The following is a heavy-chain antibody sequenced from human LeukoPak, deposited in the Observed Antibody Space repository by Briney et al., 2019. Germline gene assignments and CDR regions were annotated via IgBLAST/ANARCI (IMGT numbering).Heavy chain of an antibody. Sequence: PSETLSLTCAVYGGSFSGYYWSWIRQPPGKGLEWIGEINHSGSTNYDPSLKSGVTISVDTSKNQFSLKLSSVTAADTAVYYCASRACGTDCQGDFDYWGQGTLVTVSS. J-gene: IGHJ4*02. D-gene: IGHD2-21*01. CDR2: INHSGST. CDR3: ASRACGTDCQGDFDY. CDR1: GGSFSGYY. V-gene: IGHV4-34*01.